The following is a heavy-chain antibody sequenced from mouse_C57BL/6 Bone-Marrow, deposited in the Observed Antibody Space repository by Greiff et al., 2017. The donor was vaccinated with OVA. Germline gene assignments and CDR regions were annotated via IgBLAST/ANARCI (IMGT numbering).Heavy chain of an antibody. V-gene: IGHV1-69*01. CDR2: LDPSASYT. CDR3: ERWGY. CDR1: GYTFPSSW. J-gene: IGHJ2*01. Sequence: QVQLQQSGAELVMPGASVKLSCKASGYTFPSSWMPWVQQRPGQGLEWIGELDPSASYTNYNQKFKGKSPLTVDKSSSAAYMQLSSLPAEDSAVYCCERWGYWGQGTTLTVSS.